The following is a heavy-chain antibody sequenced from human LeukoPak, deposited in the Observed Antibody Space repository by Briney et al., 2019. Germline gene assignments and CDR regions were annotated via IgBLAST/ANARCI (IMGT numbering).Heavy chain of an antibody. J-gene: IGHJ4*02. CDR3: ARRLTGSSGFYYFDY. D-gene: IGHD6-19*01. V-gene: IGHV3-74*01. CDR1: GFTFCSYW. Sequence: PGGSLRLSCAASGFTFCSYWMHWVRQAPGKGLLWVSRVSPDGSSTHYADSVKGRFTISRDNAKNTLYLQMNSLRAEDTAVYYCARRLTGSSGFYYFDYWGQGTLVTVSS. CDR2: VSPDGSST.